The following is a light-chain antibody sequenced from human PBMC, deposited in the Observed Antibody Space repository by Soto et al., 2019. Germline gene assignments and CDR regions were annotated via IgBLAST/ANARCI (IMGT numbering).Light chain of an antibody. CDR2: AAS. CDR3: QQYNNWPGT. Sequence: ELVWPKDTGTRSLSPGERATPPCWSSQSVRSNLAWYQQKPGQAPRLLIYAASTRATGIPARFSVIVSGTEFTLIISSLQSEDCAVDYCQQYNNWPGTFGQGTKVDIK. V-gene: IGKV3-15*01. CDR1: QSVRSN. J-gene: IGKJ1*01.